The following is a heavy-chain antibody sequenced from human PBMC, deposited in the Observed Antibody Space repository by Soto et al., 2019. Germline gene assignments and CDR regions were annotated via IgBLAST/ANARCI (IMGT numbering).Heavy chain of an antibody. CDR1: GFTFSPYT. D-gene: IGHD2-21*02. Sequence: QVQLVESGGGVVQPGRSLRLSCAASGFTFSPYTMHWVRQTPGKGLEWVAVISYDGSDKYYADSVRGRFTIYRDHSKNTLFLQMNSLRAEETALYYCGRGGGFCGADCYKGGIDYWGQGALVTVSS. V-gene: IGHV3-30-3*01. CDR3: GRGGGFCGADCYKGGIDY. J-gene: IGHJ4*02. CDR2: ISYDGSDK.